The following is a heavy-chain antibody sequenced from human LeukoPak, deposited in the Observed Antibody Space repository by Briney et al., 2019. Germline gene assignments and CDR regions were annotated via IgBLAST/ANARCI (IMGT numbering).Heavy chain of an antibody. CDR1: GGTFSSYA. V-gene: IGHV1-69*13. D-gene: IGHD1-26*01. CDR3: ARVEGVGARDGTDY. J-gene: IGHJ4*02. Sequence: ASVKVFCKASGGTFSSYAISWVRQAPGQGLEWMGGIIPIFGTANYAQKFQGRVTITADESTSTAYMELSSLRSEDTAVYYCARVEGVGARDGTDYWGQGTLVTVSS. CDR2: IIPIFGTA.